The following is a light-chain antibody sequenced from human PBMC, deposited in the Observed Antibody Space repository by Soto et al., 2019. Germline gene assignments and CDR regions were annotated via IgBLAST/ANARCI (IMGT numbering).Light chain of an antibody. V-gene: IGKV3-15*01. CDR3: QRSNIWPPST. Sequence: EIVMTQSPATLSVSPGERATLSCRASQSVSSNLAWYQQKPGQAPRLLIYGASTRATGVPARFSGRGSGTGFTLTISSLQSEAVAVDSCQRSNIWPPSTFGQGTKLEIK. J-gene: IGKJ2*01. CDR2: GAS. CDR1: QSVSSN.